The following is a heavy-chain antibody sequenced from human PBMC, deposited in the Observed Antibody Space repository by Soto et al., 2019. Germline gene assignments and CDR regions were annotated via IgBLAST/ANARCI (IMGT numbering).Heavy chain of an antibody. CDR2: IYPGGVNI. CDR1: GYSFTSHY. CDR3: ARDQSWHDLAWFDP. V-gene: IGHV1-46*03. Sequence: GASVKVSCKAIGYSFTSHYMHWVRQAPGQGLEWMGTIYPGGVNIGYAQKFKGRVTMTKDTSTSTVYMELNSLTSEDTAVYYCARDQSWHDLAWFDPWGQGTLVTVSS. J-gene: IGHJ5*02. D-gene: IGHD1-1*01.